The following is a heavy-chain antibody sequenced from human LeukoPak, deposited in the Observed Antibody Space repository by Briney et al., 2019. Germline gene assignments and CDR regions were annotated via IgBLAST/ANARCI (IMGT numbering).Heavy chain of an antibody. CDR1: GFTFSSYS. V-gene: IGHV3-21*01. Sequence: GGSLRLSCAASGFTFSSYSMNWVRQAPGKGLEWVSSISSSSSYIYYADSVKGRFTISRDNAKNSLYLQMNSLRAEDTAVYYCARDVVVVASGYYGMDVWGQGTTVTVSS. CDR3: ARDVVVVASGYYGMDV. J-gene: IGHJ6*02. D-gene: IGHD2-15*01. CDR2: ISSSSSYI.